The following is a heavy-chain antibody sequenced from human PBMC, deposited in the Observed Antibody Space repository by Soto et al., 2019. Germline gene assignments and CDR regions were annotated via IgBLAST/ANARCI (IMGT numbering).Heavy chain of an antibody. V-gene: IGHV1-69*13. Sequence: GASVKVSCKASGGTFSSYAISWVRQAPGQGLEWMGGIIPIFGTANYAQKFQGRVTITADESTSSAYMELSSLRSEDTAVYYCARGATVTPRAITFSSGRNNYYYYYGMDVWGQGTTVTVSS. CDR2: IIPIFGTA. CDR3: ARGATVTPRAITFSSGRNNYYYYYGMDV. D-gene: IGHD4-17*01. CDR1: GGTFSSYA. J-gene: IGHJ6*02.